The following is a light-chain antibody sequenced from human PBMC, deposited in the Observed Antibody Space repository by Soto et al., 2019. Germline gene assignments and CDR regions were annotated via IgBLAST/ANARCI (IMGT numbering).Light chain of an antibody. V-gene: IGKV3-11*01. CDR2: HAS. J-gene: IGKJ1*01. CDR1: QSVNSY. CDR3: QQHGISPWM. Sequence: ILLTQSPATLSLSPGQSATLSCRASQSVNSYLAWYQQKPGQAPRLLIYHASNRAPGIPARFSGSASGTDFTLTVSRLEPEDSELYYCQQHGISPWMFGQGTKVDIK.